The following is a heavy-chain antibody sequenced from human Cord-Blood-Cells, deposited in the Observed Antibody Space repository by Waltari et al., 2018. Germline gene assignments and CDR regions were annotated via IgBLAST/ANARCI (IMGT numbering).Heavy chain of an antibody. Sequence: QVQLVQSGAEVKKPGSSVKVSCKASGGTFSSYAISWVGQAPGQGLEWMGGIIPILGIANYAQKFQGRVTITADESTSTAYMELSSLRSEDTAVYYCAREGGDANWFDPWGQGTLVTVSS. CDR2: IIPILGIA. V-gene: IGHV1-69*04. CDR3: AREGGDANWFDP. D-gene: IGHD2-21*02. CDR1: GGTFSSYA. J-gene: IGHJ5*02.